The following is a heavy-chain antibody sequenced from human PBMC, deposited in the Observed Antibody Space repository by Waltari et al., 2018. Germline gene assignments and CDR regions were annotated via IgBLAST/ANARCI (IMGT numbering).Heavy chain of an antibody. D-gene: IGHD2-15*01. CDR2: YRNDGGNE. Sequence: QVQLVEFGGGVAQPGRALRLLWAGSGFTFSRFGVHWVRQAPGKELSGVAVYRNDGGNESSVDSVSSRFTISRDNSKNTLYLQMNSLRAEDSAIYYCASQSTTLIDYWGQGTLVTVSS. CDR3: ASQSTTLIDY. CDR1: GFTFSRFG. V-gene: IGHV3-33*01. J-gene: IGHJ4*02.